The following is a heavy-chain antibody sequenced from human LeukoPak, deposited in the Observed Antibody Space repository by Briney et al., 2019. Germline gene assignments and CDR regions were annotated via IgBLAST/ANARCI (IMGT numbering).Heavy chain of an antibody. CDR3: AASTVTTDYYYYYMDV. D-gene: IGHD4-17*01. V-gene: IGHV3-23*01. J-gene: IGHJ6*03. CDR2: ISGSGGST. Sequence: PWGSLRLSCAASGFTFSSYAMSWVRQAPGKGLEWVSAISGSGGSTYYADSVKGRFTISRDNSKNTLYLQMNSLRAEDTAVYYCAASTVTTDYYYYYMDVWGKGTTVTVSS. CDR1: GFTFSSYA.